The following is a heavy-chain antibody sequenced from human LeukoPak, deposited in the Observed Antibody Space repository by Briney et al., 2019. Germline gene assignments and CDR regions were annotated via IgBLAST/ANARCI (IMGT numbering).Heavy chain of an antibody. Sequence: PGGSLRLSCAASGFTFSSYEMNWVRQAPGKGLEWVSYISSSGSTIYYADSLKGRFTISSEKAKNSLYLQMNCLRAEDTAVYYCATAHYYDSSGLDVWGQGTLVTVSS. CDR3: ATAHYYDSSGLDV. V-gene: IGHV3-48*03. CDR1: GFTFSSYE. D-gene: IGHD3-22*01. CDR2: ISSSGSTI. J-gene: IGHJ4*02.